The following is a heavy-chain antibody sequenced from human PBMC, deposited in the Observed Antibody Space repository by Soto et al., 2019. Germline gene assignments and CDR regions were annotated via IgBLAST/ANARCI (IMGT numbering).Heavy chain of an antibody. CDR3: ARLMGTSFDL. CDR1: GFIFSDHY. D-gene: IGHD2-8*01. V-gene: IGHV3-72*01. J-gene: IGHJ4*02. CDR2: ARNKASSYTT. Sequence: GGSLRLSCAASGFIFSDHYIDWGRQAPGKGLEWVGRARNKASSYTTAYAASVEGRFTISRDDSRNSLYLQMNNLKTEDTAVYFCARLMGTSFDLWGQGTLVTVSS.